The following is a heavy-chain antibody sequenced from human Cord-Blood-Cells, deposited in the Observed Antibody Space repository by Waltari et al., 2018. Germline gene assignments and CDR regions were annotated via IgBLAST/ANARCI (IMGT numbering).Heavy chain of an antibody. CDR3: ARVGIAAAGTGLYYFDY. V-gene: IGHV3-48*03. CDR2: ISSSGSTI. D-gene: IGHD6-13*01. CDR1: GFTFSSYE. J-gene: IGHJ4*02. Sequence: EVQLVESGGGLVQPGGSLRLSCAASGFTFSSYEMNCVRQAPGKGLEWVSYISSSGSTIYDADSVKGRFTISRDNAKNSLYLQMNSLRAEDTAVYYCARVGIAAAGTGLYYFDYWGQGTLVTVSS.